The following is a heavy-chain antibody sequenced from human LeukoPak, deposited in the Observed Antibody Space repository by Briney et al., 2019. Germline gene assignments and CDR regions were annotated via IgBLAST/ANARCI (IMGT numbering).Heavy chain of an antibody. CDR3: AKEGPGVLGALHYMDV. V-gene: IGHV1-2*06. J-gene: IGHJ6*03. D-gene: IGHD3-10*01. CDR2: INPDSGGT. CDR1: GYTFTGYY. Sequence: GASVKVSCKASGYTFTGYYMHWVRQAPGQGLEWMGRINPDSGGTNYAQKFQGRVTMTRDTSISTAYMELSRLRSDDTAVYYCAKEGPGVLGALHYMDVWGKGTTVTISS.